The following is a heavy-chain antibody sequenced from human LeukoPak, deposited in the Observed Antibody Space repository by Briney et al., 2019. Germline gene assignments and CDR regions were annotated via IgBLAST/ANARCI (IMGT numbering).Heavy chain of an antibody. Sequence: ASVKVSCKASGGTFSSYAISWVRQAPGHGLEWMGGIIPIFGTANYAQKFQGRVTITADESTSTAYMELSSLRSEDTAVYYCAREMDYDSSGPFDYWGQGTLVTVSS. CDR3: AREMDYDSSGPFDY. CDR2: IIPIFGTA. D-gene: IGHD3-22*01. J-gene: IGHJ4*02. CDR1: GGTFSSYA. V-gene: IGHV1-69*01.